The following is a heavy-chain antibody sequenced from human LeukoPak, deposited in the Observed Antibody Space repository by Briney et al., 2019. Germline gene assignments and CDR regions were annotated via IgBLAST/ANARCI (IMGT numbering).Heavy chain of an antibody. CDR1: GLTFSSYW. CDR3: ARDGIPPYYYGSGSSL. Sequence: PGGSLRLSCAASGLTFSSYWMSWVRQAPGKGLEWVANIKQDGSEKYYVDSVKGRFTISRDNAKNSLYLQMNSLRVEDTAVYYCARDGIPPYYYGSGSSLWGQGTLVTVSS. V-gene: IGHV3-7*01. D-gene: IGHD3-10*01. CDR2: IKQDGSEK. J-gene: IGHJ4*02.